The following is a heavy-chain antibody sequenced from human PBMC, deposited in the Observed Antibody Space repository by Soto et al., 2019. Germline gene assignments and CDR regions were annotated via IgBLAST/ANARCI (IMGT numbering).Heavy chain of an antibody. J-gene: IGHJ5*02. CDR1: GFTFSSYW. D-gene: IGHD2-8*01. V-gene: IGHV3-7*01. Sequence: GESLKISCAASGFTFSSYWMDWVRQTPGKGLEWVANINQDGSEKNYVDSVKGRFTISRDNAKNSLYLQMSSLTAGDSALYYCSRSLNAWGQGTLVTVSS. CDR3: SRSLNA. CDR2: INQDGSEK.